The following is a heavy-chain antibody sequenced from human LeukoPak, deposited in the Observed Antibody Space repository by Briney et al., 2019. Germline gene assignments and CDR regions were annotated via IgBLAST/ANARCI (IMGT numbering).Heavy chain of an antibody. CDR2: ISSNNGNT. J-gene: IGHJ4*02. CDR1: GYTFTSYG. V-gene: IGHV1-18*01. CDR3: ARDQLDSGSYSSGERVH. Sequence: ASVKVSCKASGYTFTSYGISWVRQAPGQGLEWMGLISSNNGNTNHRQNLQGRLTMATDTSTSTAYMELRSLRSDDTAVYYCARDQLDSGSYSSGERVHWGRGALVIVSS. D-gene: IGHD1-26*01.